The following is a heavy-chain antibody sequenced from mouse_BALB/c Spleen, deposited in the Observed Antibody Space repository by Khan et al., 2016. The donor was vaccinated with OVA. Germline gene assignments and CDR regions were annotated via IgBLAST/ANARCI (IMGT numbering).Heavy chain of an antibody. J-gene: IGHJ3*01. V-gene: IGHV2-9*02. CDR1: GFSLTNYG. D-gene: IGHD1-1*01. Sequence: VQLQESGPGLVAPSQSLSITCTVSGFSLTNYGVHWVRQPPREGLEWLGVIWAGGSTNYNSALMSRLSISKDNSKSQVSLKMHSLQTTDTAMYYWAALYYGSSWFGYWGQGTMVTVSA. CDR3: AALYYGSSWFGY. CDR2: IWAGGST.